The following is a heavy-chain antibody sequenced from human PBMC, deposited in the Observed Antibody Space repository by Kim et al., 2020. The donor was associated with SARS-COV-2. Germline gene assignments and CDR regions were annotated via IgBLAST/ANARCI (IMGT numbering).Heavy chain of an antibody. V-gene: IGHV3-30*18. CDR1: GFTFSSYG. Sequence: GGSLRLSCAASGFTFSSYGMHWVRQAPGKGLEWVAVISYDGSNKYYADSVKGRFTISRDNSKNTLYLQMNSLRAEDTAVYYCAKGTFEIVVVIPPIDYWGQGTLVTVSS. CDR2: ISYDGSNK. CDR3: AKGTFEIVVVIPPIDY. J-gene: IGHJ4*02. D-gene: IGHD3-22*01.